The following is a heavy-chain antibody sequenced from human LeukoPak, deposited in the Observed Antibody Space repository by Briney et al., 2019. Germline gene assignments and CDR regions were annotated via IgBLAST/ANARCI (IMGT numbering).Heavy chain of an antibody. CDR3: ALGTINKDYYFGMDV. CDR1: GFTFSDYY. D-gene: IGHD2-8*01. Sequence: GGSLRLSCAASGFTFSDYYMTWLRQAPGKGLEWLSYIGNSGSTVFYADSVKGRFTVSRDNAKRSLYLQIENLRDDDTAVYHCALGTINKDYYFGMDVWGQGTTVTVSS. J-gene: IGHJ6*02. CDR2: IGNSGSTV. V-gene: IGHV3-11*01.